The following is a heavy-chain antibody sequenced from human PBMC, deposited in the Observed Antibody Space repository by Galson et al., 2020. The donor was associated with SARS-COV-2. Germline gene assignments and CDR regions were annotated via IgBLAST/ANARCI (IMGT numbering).Heavy chain of an antibody. CDR3: ATYSGSSMRGVDP. CDR1: GYTFTDYD. Sequence: ASVKVSCKASGYTFTDYDLNWVRQATGQGHEWKGWMNPNSGNTGYAQKFQGRVTMTRDTSISTAYMELSSLRSEDTAVYYCATYSGSSMRGVDPWGQGTLVTVSS. J-gene: IGHJ5*02. V-gene: IGHV1-8*01. D-gene: IGHD6-13*01. CDR2: MNPNSGNT.